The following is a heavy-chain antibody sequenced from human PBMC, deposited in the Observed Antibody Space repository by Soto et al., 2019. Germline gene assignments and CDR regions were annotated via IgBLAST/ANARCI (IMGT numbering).Heavy chain of an antibody. V-gene: IGHV1-2*04. CDR1: GYTFTNYY. CDR2: IDGDSGDT. CDR3: ARTPNNGRAGVYGMDV. J-gene: IGHJ6*02. D-gene: IGHD2-8*01. Sequence: QVQLVQSGAEVKKPGASVNVSCKASGYTFTNYYIHWVRQAPGQGLEWMGWIDGDSGDTKDAQKFQGWVTMTRDTSIDTAYMELSRLTSDETAVYYCARTPNNGRAGVYGMDVWGQGTTVTVSS.